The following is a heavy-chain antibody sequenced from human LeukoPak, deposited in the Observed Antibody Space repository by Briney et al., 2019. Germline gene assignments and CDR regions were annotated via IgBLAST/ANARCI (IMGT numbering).Heavy chain of an antibody. CDR3: AKDGTRGIRFGKIPHYFDY. D-gene: IGHD3-10*01. J-gene: IGHJ4*02. CDR2: ISYDGSNK. CDR1: GFTFSRHG. Sequence: GGSLRLSCAASGFTFSRHGMHWVRQAPGKGLEWVAVISYDGSNKYYVDSVEGRFTISRDSSKNTLYLQMNSLRVDDTAVYYCAKDGTRGIRFGKIPHYFDYWGQGTLVTVSS. V-gene: IGHV3-30*18.